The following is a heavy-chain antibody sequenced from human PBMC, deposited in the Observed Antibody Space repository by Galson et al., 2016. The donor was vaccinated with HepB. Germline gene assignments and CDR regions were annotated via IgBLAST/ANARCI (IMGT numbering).Heavy chain of an antibody. CDR3: ASAPTLGY. D-gene: IGHD3-16*01. CDR2: IYSGGST. V-gene: IGHV3-53*01. J-gene: IGHJ4*02. Sequence: SLRLSCAASGFTVRINYMSWVRQAPGKGLEWVSVIYSGGSTYYTDSVKGRFTISRDSSKNTLYLQMNSLRAEDTAVYYCASAPTLGYWGQGTLVTVSS. CDR1: GFTVRINY.